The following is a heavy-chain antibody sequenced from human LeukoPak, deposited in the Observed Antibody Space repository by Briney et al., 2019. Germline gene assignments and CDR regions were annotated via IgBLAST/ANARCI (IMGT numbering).Heavy chain of an antibody. CDR2: IYYSGST. J-gene: IGHJ4*02. D-gene: IGHD1-14*01. CDR1: GGSISSYY. V-gene: IGHV4-59*01. CDR3: ARRNSVTVAFDF. Sequence: SETLSLTCTVSGGSISSYYWSWIRQPPGKGLEWIGYIYYSGSTNYNPSLKSRVTISVDTSKNQFSLKLSSVTAADTAVYYCARRNSVTVAFDFWGQGTLVTVSS.